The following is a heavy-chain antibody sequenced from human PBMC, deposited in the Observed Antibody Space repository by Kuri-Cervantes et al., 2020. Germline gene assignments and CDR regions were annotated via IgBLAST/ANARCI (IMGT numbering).Heavy chain of an antibody. CDR2: ISGTGAYT. Sequence: ESLKISCTASGFTFGDYAMNWVRQAPGKGLEWVSSISGTGAYTHYVDSVKGRFTISRDNGKKSLYLQMNNLKSEDTAMYYCARVMQLQRPIWGQGALVTVSS. CDR1: GFTFGDYA. V-gene: IGHV3-21*01. J-gene: IGHJ4*02. D-gene: IGHD1-1*01. CDR3: ARVMQLQRPI.